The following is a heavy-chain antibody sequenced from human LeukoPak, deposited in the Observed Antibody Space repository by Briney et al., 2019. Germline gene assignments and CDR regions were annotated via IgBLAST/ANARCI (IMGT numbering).Heavy chain of an antibody. CDR3: ARVNPAPGGITMVRGVIRRAFDI. CDR2: INPNSGGT. J-gene: IGHJ3*02. V-gene: IGHV1-2*02. D-gene: IGHD3-10*01. Sequence: GASVKVSCKASGYPFTGYYVHWVRQAPGQGLEWMGWINPNSGGTNYAQKFQGRVTMTRDTSISTAYMELSRLRSDDTAVYYCARVNPAPGGITMVRGVIRRAFDIWGQGTMVTVSS. CDR1: GYPFTGYY.